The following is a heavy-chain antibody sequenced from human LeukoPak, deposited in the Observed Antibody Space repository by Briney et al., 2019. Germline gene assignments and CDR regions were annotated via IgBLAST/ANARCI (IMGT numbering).Heavy chain of an antibody. Sequence: SETLSLTCTVSGGSISSYYWSWIRQPPGKGLEWIGYIYYSGSTNYNPSLKSRVTISVDTSKNQFSLKLSSVTAADTAVYYCARADWGYSADYWGQGTLVTVSS. D-gene: IGHD5-12*01. CDR3: ARADWGYSADY. CDR1: GGSISSYY. CDR2: IYYSGST. J-gene: IGHJ4*02. V-gene: IGHV4-59*01.